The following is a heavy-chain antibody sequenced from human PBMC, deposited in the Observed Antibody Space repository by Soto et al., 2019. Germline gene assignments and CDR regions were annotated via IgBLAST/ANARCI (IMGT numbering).Heavy chain of an antibody. J-gene: IGHJ4*02. V-gene: IGHV3-23*01. CDR1: GFSFSNFD. D-gene: IGHD5-18*01. CDR2: ISGRDGST. Sequence: GGSLRLSCAASGFSFSNFDMGWVRQAPGKGLEWVSVISGRDGSTHYADSVKGRFTISRDNAKNSLYLQMNRLRAEDTAVFYCARDDHVDTSMGLWGQGTLVTVSS. CDR3: ARDDHVDTSMGL.